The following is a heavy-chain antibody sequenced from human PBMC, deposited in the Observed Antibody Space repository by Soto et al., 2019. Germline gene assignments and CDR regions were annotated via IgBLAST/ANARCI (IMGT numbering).Heavy chain of an antibody. CDR1: GASISSGGYY. CDR3: AATVTTAGFDY. Sequence: QVQLQESGPGLVKPSQTLSLTCTVSGASISSGGYYWSWIRQHPGKGLEWIGYIYYSGSTYYNPSLKSRGTISADTSKNQFSLKLSSVTAADTAVYYCAATVTTAGFDYWGQGTLVTVSS. CDR2: IYYSGST. V-gene: IGHV4-31*03. J-gene: IGHJ4*02. D-gene: IGHD4-17*01.